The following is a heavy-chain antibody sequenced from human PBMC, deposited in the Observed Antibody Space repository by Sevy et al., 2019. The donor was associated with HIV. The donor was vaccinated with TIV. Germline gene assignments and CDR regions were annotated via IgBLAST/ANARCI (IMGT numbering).Heavy chain of an antibody. J-gene: IGHJ6*02. Sequence: ASVKVSCKVSGYTLTELSMHWVRQAPGKGLEWMGGFDPEDGETIYAQKFQGRVTMTEDTSTDTAYMELSRLRSEDTAVYYCATSSGYPRGYYYYGMDVWGQGTTVTVSS. CDR2: FDPEDGET. CDR1: GYTLTELS. CDR3: ATSSGYPRGYYYYGMDV. V-gene: IGHV1-24*01. D-gene: IGHD3-22*01.